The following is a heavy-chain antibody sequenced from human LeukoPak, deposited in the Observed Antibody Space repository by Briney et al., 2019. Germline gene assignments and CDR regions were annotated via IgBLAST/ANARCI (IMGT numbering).Heavy chain of an antibody. J-gene: IGHJ4*02. Sequence: GGSLRLSCAASGFTFSSYAMSWVRQAPGKGLEWVADISDSGGLTHYADSVKGRFTISRDNSNNTLYLQVNSLRAEDTAVYYGAKGKVQQWAVPEYWGQGTLLTVSS. V-gene: IGHV3-23*01. D-gene: IGHD1-26*01. CDR3: AKGKVQQWAVPEY. CDR1: GFTFSSYA. CDR2: ISDSGGLT.